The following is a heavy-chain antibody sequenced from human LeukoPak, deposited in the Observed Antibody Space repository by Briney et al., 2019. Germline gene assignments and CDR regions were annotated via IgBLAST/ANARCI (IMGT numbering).Heavy chain of an antibody. CDR3: TTGYSSGWYYFDY. CDR2: IRYDGSNK. CDR1: GFTFSSYG. D-gene: IGHD6-19*01. V-gene: IGHV3-30*02. J-gene: IGHJ4*02. Sequence: GGSLRLSCAASGFTFSSYGMHWVRQAPGKGLEWVSFIRYDGSNKYYADSVKGRFTISRDDSKNTLYLQMNSLKTEDTAVYYCTTGYSSGWYYFDYWGQGTLVTVSS.